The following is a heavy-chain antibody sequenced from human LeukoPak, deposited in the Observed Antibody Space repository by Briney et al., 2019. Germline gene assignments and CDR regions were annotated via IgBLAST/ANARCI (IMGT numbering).Heavy chain of an antibody. J-gene: IGHJ4*02. V-gene: IGHV1-8*01. Sequence: ASVKVSCKASGYTFTSYDINWVRQATGQGLEWMGWMNPNSGNTGYAQKFQGSVTMTRNTSISTAYMELTSLRSEDTAVYYCARDGKLQGIAAADWGQGTLVTVSS. CDR1: GYTFTSYD. CDR2: MNPNSGNT. D-gene: IGHD6-13*01. CDR3: ARDGKLQGIAAAD.